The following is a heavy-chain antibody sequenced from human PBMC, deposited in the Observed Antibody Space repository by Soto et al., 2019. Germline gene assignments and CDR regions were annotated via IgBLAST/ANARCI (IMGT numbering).Heavy chain of an antibody. J-gene: IGHJ4*02. CDR3: ARDPPGIAASGSYN. CDR1: GFTVSNNY. Sequence: PGGSLRLSCAVSGFTVSNNYMTWVRQAPGKGLEWVSLIYSSGGTKYADSVRGRFTISRDNSKNTLYLQMNSLKVEDTAVYYCARDPPGIAASGSYNWGQGTLVTVS. CDR2: IYSSGGT. V-gene: IGHV3-53*01. D-gene: IGHD6-13*01.